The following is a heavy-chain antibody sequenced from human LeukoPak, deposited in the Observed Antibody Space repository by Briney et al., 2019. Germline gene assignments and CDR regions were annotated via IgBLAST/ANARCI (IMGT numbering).Heavy chain of an antibody. CDR2: ISGSGGRT. J-gene: IGHJ3*02. Sequence: GRSLRLSCAASGFTLSSYAMSWVRQAPRKGLEWVAAISGSGGRTYYADSVKGRLTISRDNYKNALYLQMNSLRDEDTPVYYCAKSSGSYYETNAFDIWGQGTMVTVSS. CDR3: AKSSGSYYETNAFDI. CDR1: GFTLSSYA. V-gene: IGHV3-23*01. D-gene: IGHD1-26*01.